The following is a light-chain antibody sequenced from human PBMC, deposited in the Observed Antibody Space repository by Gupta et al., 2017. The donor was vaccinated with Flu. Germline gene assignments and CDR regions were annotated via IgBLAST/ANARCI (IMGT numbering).Light chain of an antibody. CDR1: QSLLYSNGYTY. J-gene: IGKJ2*03. CDR3: RQALETPYS. CDR2: LGS. V-gene: IGKV2-28*01. Sequence: EIVMTQSPLSLPVTPGEPASISCRSSQSLLYSNGYTYLDWYLQKPGQSPQLLISLGSNRASGVPDRFSGSGSGTDFTLKISRVESEDVGVYYCRQALETPYSFGEGTKMEIK.